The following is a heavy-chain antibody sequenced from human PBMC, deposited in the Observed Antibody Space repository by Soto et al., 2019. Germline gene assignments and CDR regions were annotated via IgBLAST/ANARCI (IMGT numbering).Heavy chain of an antibody. CDR1: GGSISSSSYY. J-gene: IGHJ5*02. D-gene: IGHD3-16*02. Sequence: SETLSLTCTVSGGSISSSSYYWGWIRQPPGKGLEWIGSIYYSGSNYYNPSLKSRVTISVDTSKNQFSLKLSSVTAADTAVYYCERHQWLYDYVWWSHRSNWFDPWGQGTLVTVSS. V-gene: IGHV4-39*01. CDR3: ERHQWLYDYVWWSHRSNWFDP. CDR2: IYYSGSN.